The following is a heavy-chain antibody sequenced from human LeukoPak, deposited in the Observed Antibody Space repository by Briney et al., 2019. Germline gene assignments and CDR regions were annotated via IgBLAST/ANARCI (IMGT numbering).Heavy chain of an antibody. D-gene: IGHD6-13*01. V-gene: IGHV1-46*01. CDR1: GYTFTSYY. CDR2: INPSSGTT. Sequence: ASVKVSCKASGYTFTSYYIHWVRQAPGQGLEWMGIINPSSGTTTYAQKFQGRVTMTRDPSTNTVYMELSSLRPEDTAVYYCARDHTGGGSSWSDNWFDPWGQGTLVTVSS. CDR3: ARDHTGGGSSWSDNWFDP. J-gene: IGHJ5*02.